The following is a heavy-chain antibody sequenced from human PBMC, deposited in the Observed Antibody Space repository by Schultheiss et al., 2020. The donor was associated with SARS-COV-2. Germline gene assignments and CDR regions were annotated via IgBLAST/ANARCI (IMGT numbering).Heavy chain of an antibody. Sequence: SVKVSCKASGGTFSSYAISWVRQAPGQGLEWMGGIIPIFGTANYAQKFQGRVTITADESTSTAYMELSSLRSEDTAVYYCARSSYCSGGSCYRTIDYWGQGTLVTVSS. CDR1: GGTFSSYA. CDR3: ARSSYCSGGSCYRTIDY. D-gene: IGHD2-15*01. CDR2: IIPIFGTA. V-gene: IGHV1-69*13. J-gene: IGHJ4*02.